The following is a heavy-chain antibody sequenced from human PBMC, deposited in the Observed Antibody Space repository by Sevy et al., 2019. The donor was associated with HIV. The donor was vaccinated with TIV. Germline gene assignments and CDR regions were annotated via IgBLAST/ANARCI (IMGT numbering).Heavy chain of an antibody. CDR3: AKDRRDGYNYASIDY. CDR2: ITSSGGGGIT. Sequence: GGSLRLSCAASGFTFSSYAMSWVRRAPGKGLEWVSTITSSGGGGITYNADSVKGRFTISRDNSKNTLYLQMDSLRAEDTALYYCAKDRRDGYNYASIDYWGQGTLVTVSS. CDR1: GFTFSSYA. V-gene: IGHV3-23*01. D-gene: IGHD5-12*01. J-gene: IGHJ4*02.